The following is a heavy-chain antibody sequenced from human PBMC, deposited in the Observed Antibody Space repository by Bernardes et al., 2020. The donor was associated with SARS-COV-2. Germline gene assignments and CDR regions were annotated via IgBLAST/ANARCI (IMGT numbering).Heavy chain of an antibody. CDR3: ARWGHPREWLRPRYYYYGMDV. CDR1: GGSISSGGYY. Sequence: TLSHTCTVSGGSISSGGYYWSWIRQHTGKGLEWIGYIYYSGSTYYNPSLKSRVTISVDTSKNQFSLKLSSVTAADTAVYYCARWGHPREWLRPRYYYYGMDVWGQGTTVTVSS. CDR2: IYYSGST. D-gene: IGHD3-3*01. J-gene: IGHJ6*02. V-gene: IGHV4-31*03.